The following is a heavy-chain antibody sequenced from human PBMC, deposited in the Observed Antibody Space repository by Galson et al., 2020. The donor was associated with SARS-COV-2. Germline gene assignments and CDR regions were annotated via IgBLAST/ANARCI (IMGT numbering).Heavy chain of an antibody. Sequence: GESLKISCAASGLTFSSYAMSWVRQAPGKGLEWVSVIYSGASTYYADSVKGRFTISRDNSKNTLYLQMNSLRAEDTAVYYCAKVPGWLQARHTDYWGQGTLVTVSS. D-gene: IGHD5-12*01. CDR3: AKVPGWLQARHTDY. J-gene: IGHJ4*02. V-gene: IGHV3-23*03. CDR1: GLTFSSYA. CDR2: IYSGAST.